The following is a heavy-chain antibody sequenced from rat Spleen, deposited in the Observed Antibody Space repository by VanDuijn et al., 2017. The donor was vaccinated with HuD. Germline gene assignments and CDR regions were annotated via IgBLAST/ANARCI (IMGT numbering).Heavy chain of an antibody. D-gene: IGHD1-9*01. J-gene: IGHJ1*01. V-gene: IGHV5-31*01. CDR1: GFTFNKYW. CDR2: INTDGGST. CDR3: ARHPYYGYTPYWYFDF. Sequence: EVQVVESGGGLVQPGRSLELSCVVSGFTFNKYWMTWIRQAPGKGLEWVSSINTDGGSTHYPDSVKGRFTISRDIAKSTLYLQMNSLRSEDTATYYCARHPYYGYTPYWYFDFWGPGTMVTVSS.